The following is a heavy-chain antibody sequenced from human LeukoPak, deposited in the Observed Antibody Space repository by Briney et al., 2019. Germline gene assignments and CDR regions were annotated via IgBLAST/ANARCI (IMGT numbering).Heavy chain of an antibody. CDR1: GGSISSYY. J-gene: IGHJ3*02. V-gene: IGHV4-59*01. CDR3: ARDHRDYDTESDAFDI. CDR2: IYYSGST. D-gene: IGHD3-22*01. Sequence: ASETLSLTCTVSGGSISSYYWSWIRQPPGKGLEWIGYIYYSGSTNYNPSLKSRVTISVDTSKNQFSLKLSSVTAADTAVYYCARDHRDYDTESDAFDIWGQGTMVTVSS.